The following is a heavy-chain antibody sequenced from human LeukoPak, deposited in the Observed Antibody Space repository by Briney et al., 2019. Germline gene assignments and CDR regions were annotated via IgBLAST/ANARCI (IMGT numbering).Heavy chain of an antibody. CDR2: INHSGST. D-gene: IGHD6-6*01. CDR3: ARGLAQSIAARRTNFDY. Sequence: SETLSLTCAVYGGSFSGYYWSWIRQPPGKGLEWIGEINHSGSTNYNPSLKSGVTISVDTSKNQFSLKLSSVTAADTAVYYCARGLAQSIAARRTNFDYWGQGTLVTVSS. CDR1: GGSFSGYY. J-gene: IGHJ4*02. V-gene: IGHV4-34*01.